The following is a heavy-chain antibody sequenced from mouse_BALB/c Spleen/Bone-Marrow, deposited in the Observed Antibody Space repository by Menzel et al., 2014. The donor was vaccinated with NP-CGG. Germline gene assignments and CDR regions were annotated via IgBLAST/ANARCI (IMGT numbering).Heavy chain of an antibody. D-gene: IGHD2-4*01. CDR3: ARGRDYDVFSY. Sequence: QVQLKESGAELVRPGASVKLSCEASGYTFTSYWMNWVKQSPEQGLEWIGRIDPYDSETHYNQKFKDKSILTVDKSSSTVYMQLSSLTSEDSAVYYWARGRDYDVFSYWGQGTLVTVSA. J-gene: IGHJ3*01. CDR2: IDPYDSET. V-gene: IGHV1-52*01. CDR1: GYTFTSYW.